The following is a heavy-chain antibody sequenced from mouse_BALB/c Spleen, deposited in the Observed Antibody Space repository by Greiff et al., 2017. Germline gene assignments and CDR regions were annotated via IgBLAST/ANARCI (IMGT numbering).Heavy chain of an antibody. D-gene: IGHD2-1*01. V-gene: IGHV2-9*02. CDR1: GFSLTSYG. CDR3: ARYYGNYEAWFAY. CDR2: IWAGGST. Sequence: VHLVESGPGLVAPSQSLSITCTVSGFSLTSYGVHWVRQPPGKGLEWLGVIWAGGSTNYNSALMSRLSISKDNSKSQVFLKMNSLQTDDTAMYYCARYYGNYEAWFAYWGQGTLVTVSA. J-gene: IGHJ3*01.